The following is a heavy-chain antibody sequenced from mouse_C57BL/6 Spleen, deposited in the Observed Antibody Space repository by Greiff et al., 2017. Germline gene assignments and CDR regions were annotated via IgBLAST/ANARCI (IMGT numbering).Heavy chain of an antibody. J-gene: IGHJ3*01. D-gene: IGHD4-1*01. CDR2: LLTGCGST. CDR3: ASANWDWFAY. CDR1: GYTFTGYW. V-gene: IGHV1-9*01. Sequence: QVQLQQSGAELMKPGASVKLSCKATGYTFTGYWIEWVKQRPGHGLEWIGELLTGCGSTNYNEKFKGKATFTADTSSNTAYMQLSSLTTEDSAIYYCASANWDWFAYWGQGTLVTFSA.